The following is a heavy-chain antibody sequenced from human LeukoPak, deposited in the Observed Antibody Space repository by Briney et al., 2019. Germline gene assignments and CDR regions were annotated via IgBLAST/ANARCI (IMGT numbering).Heavy chain of an antibody. CDR1: GFIFSNSN. CDR3: AREGGGSYPYWYFDL. J-gene: IGHJ2*01. D-gene: IGHD1-26*01. Sequence: GGSLRLSCAASGFIFSNSNMNWVRQAPGKGLEWVAVIWYDGSNKYYADSVKGRFTISRDNSKNTLYLQMNSLRAEDTAVYYCAREGGGSYPYWYFDLWGRGTLVTVSS. V-gene: IGHV3-33*08. CDR2: IWYDGSNK.